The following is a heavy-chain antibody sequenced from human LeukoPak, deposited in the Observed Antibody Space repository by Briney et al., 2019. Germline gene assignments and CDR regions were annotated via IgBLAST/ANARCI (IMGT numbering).Heavy chain of an antibody. CDR1: GGSISSSSYY. CDR2: IYHSGST. CDR3: ASLPVPVAGTASNDY. D-gene: IGHD6-19*01. J-gene: IGHJ4*02. V-gene: IGHV4-39*07. Sequence: SETLSLTCTVSGGSISSSSYYWGWIRQPPGKGLEWTGEIYHSGSTNYNPSLKSRVTISVDKSKNQFSLKLSSVTAADTAVYYCASLPVPVAGTASNDYWGQGTLVTVSS.